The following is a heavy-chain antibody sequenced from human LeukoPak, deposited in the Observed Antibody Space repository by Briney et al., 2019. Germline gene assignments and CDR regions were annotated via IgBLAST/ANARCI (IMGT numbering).Heavy chain of an antibody. J-gene: IGHJ4*02. Sequence: GGSLRLSCAASGFTYSRDWTAWVRQAPGKGLEWVANIKEDGSEKNYVDSVKGRFTISRDNAENSVYLQMNDLRAEDTAVYYCARDAGYGYWVVDYWGQGTLVTVSS. CDR1: GFTYSRDW. CDR2: IKEDGSEK. V-gene: IGHV3-7*01. CDR3: ARDAGYGYWVVDY. D-gene: IGHD5-18*01.